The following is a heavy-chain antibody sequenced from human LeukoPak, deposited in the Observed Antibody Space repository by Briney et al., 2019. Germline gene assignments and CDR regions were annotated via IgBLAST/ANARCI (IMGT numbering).Heavy chain of an antibody. Sequence: GGSLRLSCAASGFTFSSYSMNWVRQAPGKGLEWVSSISSSSSYIYYADSVKGRFTISRDNAKNSLYLQMNSLRAEDTAVYYCARGTDGEGAFDIWGQGTMVTVSS. J-gene: IGHJ3*02. CDR1: GFTFSSYS. V-gene: IGHV3-21*01. D-gene: IGHD4-17*01. CDR2: ISSSSSYI. CDR3: ARGTDGEGAFDI.